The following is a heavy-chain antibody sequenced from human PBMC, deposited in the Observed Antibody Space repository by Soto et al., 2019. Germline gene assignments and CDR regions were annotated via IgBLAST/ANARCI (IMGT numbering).Heavy chain of an antibody. CDR2: IYTSGST. J-gene: IGHJ6*02. V-gene: IGHV4-4*07. CDR3: ARENYAAAAGTYRGHYYGMDV. Sequence: SETLSLTCNFSYGAIISYYWNWIRQPAGKGLEWIGRIYTSGSTNYNPSLKSRVTMSVDTSKNQFSLKLSSVTAADTAVYYCARENYAAAAGTYRGHYYGMDVWGQGTTVTVSS. CDR1: YGAIISYY. D-gene: IGHD6-13*01.